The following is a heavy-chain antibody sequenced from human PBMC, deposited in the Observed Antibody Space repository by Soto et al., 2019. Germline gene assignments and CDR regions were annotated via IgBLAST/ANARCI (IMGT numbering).Heavy chain of an antibody. Sequence: SVKVSCKASGGTFSSYAISWVRQAPGQGLEWMGGIIPIFGTANYAQKFQGRVTITADESTSTAYMELSSLRSEDTAVYYCARDPYAGIAVTGDYYYYGMDVWGQGTPVTVYS. V-gene: IGHV1-69*13. J-gene: IGHJ6*02. CDR2: IIPIFGTA. CDR1: GGTFSSYA. CDR3: ARDPYAGIAVTGDYYYYGMDV. D-gene: IGHD6-19*01.